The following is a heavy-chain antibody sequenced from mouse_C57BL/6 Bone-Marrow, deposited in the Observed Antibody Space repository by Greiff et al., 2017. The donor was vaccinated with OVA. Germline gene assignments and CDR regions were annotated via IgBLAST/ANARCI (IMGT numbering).Heavy chain of an antibody. CDR2: INYDGSST. J-gene: IGHJ1*03. D-gene: IGHD1-1*01. V-gene: IGHV5-16*01. CDR1: GFTFSDYY. CDR3: ARVIYPSSWYFDV. Sequence: EVQLVESEGGLVQPGSSMKLSCTASGFTFSDYYMAWVRQVPEKGLEWVANINYDGSSTYYLDSLKSRFIISRDNAKNILYLQMSSLKSEDTATYYCARVIYPSSWYFDVWGTGTTVTVSS.